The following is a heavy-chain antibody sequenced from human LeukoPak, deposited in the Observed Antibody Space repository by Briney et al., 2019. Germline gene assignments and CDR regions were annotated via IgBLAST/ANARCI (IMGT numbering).Heavy chain of an antibody. Sequence: PSETLSLTCTVSGGSISSYYWSWIRQPPGKGLEWIGYIYYSGSTNYNPSLKSRVTISVDTSKNQFSLKLSSVTAADTAVYYCARGAYSYGYRNFGDYWGQGTLVTVSS. J-gene: IGHJ4*02. CDR3: ARGAYSYGYRNFGDY. D-gene: IGHD5-18*01. CDR1: GGSISSYY. CDR2: IYYSGST. V-gene: IGHV4-59*12.